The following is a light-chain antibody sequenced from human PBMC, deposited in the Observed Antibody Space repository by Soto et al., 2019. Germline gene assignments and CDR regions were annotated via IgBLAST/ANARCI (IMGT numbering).Light chain of an antibody. CDR3: LQDYNFPWT. CDR1: QDIRND. V-gene: IGKV1-6*02. J-gene: IGKJ1*01. CDR2: AAA. Sequence: ALQMTQSPSSLSASVGDRGTITCRASQDIRNDLGWYQQKPGKAPKLLIYAAASLQSGVSSRFSGSGSGTDFTLTISSLQPEDFATYYCLQDYNFPWTFGQGTIVEVK.